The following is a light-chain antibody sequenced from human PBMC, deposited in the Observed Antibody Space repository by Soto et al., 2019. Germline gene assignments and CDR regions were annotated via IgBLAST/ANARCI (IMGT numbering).Light chain of an antibody. CDR1: QSISGW. CDR3: QQYNSYSVNA. V-gene: IGKV1-5*01. Sequence: DIQMTQSPYPLSPSVGDRVSITCRASQSISGWLAWYQQKPGKAPKLLIYDASSLESGVPSRFSGSGSGTEFSLTISRLQPDDFATYYCQQYNSYSVNAFGQGTKLEIK. CDR2: DAS. J-gene: IGKJ2*01.